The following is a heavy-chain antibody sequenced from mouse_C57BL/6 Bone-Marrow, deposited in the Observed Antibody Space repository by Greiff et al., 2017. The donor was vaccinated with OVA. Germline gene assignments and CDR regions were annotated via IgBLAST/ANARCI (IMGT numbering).Heavy chain of an antibody. CDR2: IYPSDSET. D-gene: IGHD2-2*01. Sequence: VQLKQPGAELVRPGSSVKLSCKASGYTFTSYWMDWVKQRPGQGLEWIGNIYPSDSETHYNQKFKDKATLTVDKSSSTAYMQLSSLTSEDSAVYYCARLEVTTNYWGQGTTLTVSS. CDR3: ARLEVTTNY. J-gene: IGHJ2*01. V-gene: IGHV1-61*01. CDR1: GYTFTSYW.